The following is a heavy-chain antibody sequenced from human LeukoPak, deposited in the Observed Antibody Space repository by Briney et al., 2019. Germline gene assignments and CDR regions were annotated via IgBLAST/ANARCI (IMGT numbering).Heavy chain of an antibody. Sequence: RGESLKISCKASGYSFTSYWIGWVRQMPGKGLEWMGIIDPSDSETRYTPSFQGQVTISVDKSLTTADLQWNSLKASDTAMYYCARQTAMGRSGDYWGQGTLVTVS. D-gene: IGHD5-18*01. CDR3: ARQTAMGRSGDY. V-gene: IGHV5-51*01. CDR2: IDPSDSET. J-gene: IGHJ4*02. CDR1: GYSFTSYW.